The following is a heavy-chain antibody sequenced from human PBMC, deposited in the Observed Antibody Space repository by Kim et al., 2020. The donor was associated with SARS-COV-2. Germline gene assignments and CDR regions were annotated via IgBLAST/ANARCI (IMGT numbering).Heavy chain of an antibody. D-gene: IGHD3-16*01. CDR1: GFTFTTYW. J-gene: IGHJ4*02. CDR2: IKQDGSEK. V-gene: IGHV3-7*01. Sequence: GGSLRLSCAASGFTFTTYWMSWVRQAPGKGLEWVANIKQDGSEKYYVDSVKGRFTISRDNAKESLYLQMNSLRAEDTAVDYCARDRRSDWDGGDGYWGQG. CDR3: ARDRRSDWDGGDGY.